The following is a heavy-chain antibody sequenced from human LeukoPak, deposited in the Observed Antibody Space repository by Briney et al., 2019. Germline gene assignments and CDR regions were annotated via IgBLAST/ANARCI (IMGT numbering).Heavy chain of an antibody. J-gene: IGHJ6*02. CDR2: IIPIFGTA. CDR1: GGTFSSYA. V-gene: IGHV1-69*06. CDR3: ATDGVHLGLDNYYYGMDV. D-gene: IGHD1-1*01. Sequence: GASVKVSCKASGGTFSSYAISWVRQAPGQGLEWMGGIIPIFGTANYAQKFQGRVTMTEDTSTDTAYMELSSLRSEDTAVYYCATDGVHLGLDNYYYGMDVWGQGTTVTVSS.